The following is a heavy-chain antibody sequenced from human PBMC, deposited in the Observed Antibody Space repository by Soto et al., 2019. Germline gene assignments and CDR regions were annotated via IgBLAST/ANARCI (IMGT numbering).Heavy chain of an antibody. D-gene: IGHD6-19*01. CDR1: GFTFSSYW. CDR3: ARGGSYGSGALDY. V-gene: IGHV3-74*01. CDR2: INGDGSST. Sequence: PGGSLRLSCAASGFTFSSYWMHWFRQAPGKGLVWVSRINGDGSSTNYADSVKGRFTISRDNAKNTLFLHMNSLRAEDTAVYYCARGGSYGSGALDYWGQGTLVTVSS. J-gene: IGHJ4*02.